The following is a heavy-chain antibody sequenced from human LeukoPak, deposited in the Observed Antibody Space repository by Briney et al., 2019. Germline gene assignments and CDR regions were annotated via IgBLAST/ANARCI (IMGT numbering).Heavy chain of an antibody. CDR2: INHSGST. D-gene: IGHD2-2*02. J-gene: IGHJ6*03. CDR3: ARRRRGYCSSTSCYMGYYYMDV. Sequence: SETLSLTCAVYGGSFSGYYWSWIRQPPGKGLEWIGEINHSGSTNYNPSLKSRVTISVDTSKNQSSLKLSSVTAADTAVYYCARRRRGYCSSTSCYMGYYYMDVWGKGTTVTISS. V-gene: IGHV4-34*01. CDR1: GGSFSGYY.